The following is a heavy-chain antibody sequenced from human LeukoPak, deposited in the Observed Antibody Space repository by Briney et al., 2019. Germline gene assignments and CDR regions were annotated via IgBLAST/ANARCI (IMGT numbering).Heavy chain of an antibody. V-gene: IGHV3-74*01. CDR1: GLTFGNNW. Sequence: GGSLRLSCAASGLTFGNNWMHWVRQGPGKGLVWISHINSDGGGTIYADSVKGRFPVSRDNAKNTRYLQMNSLRAEDTAVYYCARDVPHNWFDTWGQRTLVTVSS. CDR3: ARDVPHNWFDT. J-gene: IGHJ5*02. CDR2: INSDGGGT.